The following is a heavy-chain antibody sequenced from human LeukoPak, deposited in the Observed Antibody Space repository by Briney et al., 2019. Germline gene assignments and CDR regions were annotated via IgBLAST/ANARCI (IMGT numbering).Heavy chain of an antibody. Sequence: GGSLRLSCAASGFTFSSYAMHWVRQAPGKGLEWVAVISYDGSNKYYADSVKGRFTISRDNSKNTLYLQMNSLRADDTAVYYCARARATVTRISSFDIWGQGAMVTVSS. CDR2: ISYDGSNK. CDR1: GFTFSSYA. V-gene: IGHV3-30*04. D-gene: IGHD4-17*01. CDR3: ARARATVTRISSFDI. J-gene: IGHJ3*02.